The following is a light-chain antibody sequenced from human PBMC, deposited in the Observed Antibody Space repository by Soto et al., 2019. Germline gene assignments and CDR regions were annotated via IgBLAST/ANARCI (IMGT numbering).Light chain of an antibody. CDR2: DVA. CDR3: VSFTSSTTYV. Sequence: QSVLTQPASVSASPGQSITISCTGTSSDVGGSYFVSWYQQHPGKPPKLIIYDVATRPSGVSNRFSGSKSGSTASLIISRLQTEDEADYYCVSFTSSTTYVFGSGTKVTVL. CDR1: SSDVGGSYF. V-gene: IGLV2-14*03. J-gene: IGLJ1*01.